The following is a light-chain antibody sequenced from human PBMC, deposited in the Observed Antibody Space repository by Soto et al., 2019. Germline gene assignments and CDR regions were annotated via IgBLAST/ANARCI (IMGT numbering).Light chain of an antibody. V-gene: IGKV2D-30*01. Sequence: DVVMTQSPLSLPVTLGQPASISCRSSQSLVSSDGNTYLTWFQQRPGQSPRRLLYKVSNWDSGVPDRFSGSGSPDRFSGSGSATDFTLKISRVEAADVGVYYCMQGTHWTFGQGTKVEIK. CDR3: MQGTHWT. CDR1: QSLVSSDGNTY. CDR2: KVS. J-gene: IGKJ1*01.